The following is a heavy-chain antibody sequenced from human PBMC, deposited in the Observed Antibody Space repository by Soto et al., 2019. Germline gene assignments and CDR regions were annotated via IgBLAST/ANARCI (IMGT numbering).Heavy chain of an antibody. V-gene: IGHV4-59*01. D-gene: IGHD4-17*01. Sequence: SETLSLTCTVSGGSISSYYWSWIRQPPGKGLEWIGYIYYSGSTNYNPSLKSRVTISVDTSKNQFSLKLSSVTAADTAVYYCARDRDAYGDYDAFDIWGQGTMVTVSS. CDR3: ARDRDAYGDYDAFDI. CDR2: IYYSGST. J-gene: IGHJ3*02. CDR1: GGSISSYY.